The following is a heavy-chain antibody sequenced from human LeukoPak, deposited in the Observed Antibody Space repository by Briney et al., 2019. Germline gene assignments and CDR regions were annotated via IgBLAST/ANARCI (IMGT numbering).Heavy chain of an antibody. CDR2: IWYDGSNK. Sequence: GGSLRLSCAASGFTFSSYGMHWVRQAPGKGLEWVAVIWYDGSNKYYADSVKGRFTISRDNSKNTLYLQMNSLRAEHTAVYYCARDRGSYWDGGNDYWGQGTLVTVSS. D-gene: IGHD1-26*01. CDR3: ARDRGSYWDGGNDY. V-gene: IGHV3-33*01. J-gene: IGHJ4*02. CDR1: GFTFSSYG.